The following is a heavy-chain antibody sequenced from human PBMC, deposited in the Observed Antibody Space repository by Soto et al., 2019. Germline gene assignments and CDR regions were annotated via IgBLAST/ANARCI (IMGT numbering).Heavy chain of an antibody. CDR2: ISGSGGRT. V-gene: IGHV3-23*01. D-gene: IGHD4-17*01. Sequence: EVQLLESGGNLIQHGGSLRLSCAASGFTFRNYAMSWVRQAPGAGPEWVSGISGSGGRTYYADSVKGRFTISRDNSNNALFLQMNSLRAEDTALYYCAKDPNGDYVGAFDIWGRGTMVTVSS. CDR1: GFTFRNYA. J-gene: IGHJ3*02. CDR3: AKDPNGDYVGAFDI.